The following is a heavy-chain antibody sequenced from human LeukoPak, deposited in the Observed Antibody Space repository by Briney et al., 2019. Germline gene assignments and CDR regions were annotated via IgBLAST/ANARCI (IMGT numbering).Heavy chain of an antibody. D-gene: IGHD1-1*01. CDR1: GGSISSYY. CDR3: ARVSDDLFDY. V-gene: IGHV4-59*08. CDR2: IYYSGST. J-gene: IGHJ4*02. Sequence: SETLSLTCTVSGGSISSYYWSWIRQPPGKGLEWIGYIYYSGSTNYNPSLKSRVTISVDTSKNQFSLKLSSVTAADTAVYYCARVSDDLFDYWGQGTLVTVSS.